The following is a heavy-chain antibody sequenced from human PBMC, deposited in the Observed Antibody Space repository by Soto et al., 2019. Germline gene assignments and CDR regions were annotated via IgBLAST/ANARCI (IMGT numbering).Heavy chain of an antibody. J-gene: IGHJ6*02. V-gene: IGHV1-18*01. D-gene: IGHD6-19*01. CDR3: SRFIMVGGWFDPNYYHGIDV. CDR2: ISGYNGNT. Sequence: QVQLVQSGAEVKKPGASVTVSCKTSGYTFSNYGINWVRQAPGQGLEWMGWISGYNGNTNYAQTVQGRVTMTTDTSTGTVYMELGSLKSDDAAIYYCSRFIMVGGWFDPNYYHGIDVWGQGTTVTVSS. CDR1: GYTFSNYG.